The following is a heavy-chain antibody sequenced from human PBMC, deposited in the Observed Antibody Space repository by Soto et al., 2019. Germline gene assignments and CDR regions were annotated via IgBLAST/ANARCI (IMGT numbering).Heavy chain of an antibody. J-gene: IGHJ5*02. Sequence: QVPLVQSGAEVKKPGASVKVSCKASGYTFTSYAMHWVRQAPGQRLEWMGWINAGNGNTKYSQKFQGRVTITRDTSASTAYMELSSLRSEDTAVYYCAREEGPYYDILTGYYMAGWFDPWGQGTLVTVSS. D-gene: IGHD3-9*01. V-gene: IGHV1-3*01. CDR1: GYTFTSYA. CDR2: INAGNGNT. CDR3: AREEGPYYDILTGYYMAGWFDP.